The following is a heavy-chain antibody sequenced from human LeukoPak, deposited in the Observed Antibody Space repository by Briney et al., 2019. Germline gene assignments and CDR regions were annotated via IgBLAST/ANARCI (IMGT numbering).Heavy chain of an antibody. J-gene: IGHJ4*02. V-gene: IGHV3-48*03. D-gene: IGHD6-19*01. CDR2: ISSSGSTI. Sequence: GGSLRLSCAASGFTFSSYEMNWVRQAPGKGLEWVSYISSSGSTIYYADSVKGRFTISRDNAKNSLYLQMNSLRAEDTAVYYCARGYSSGWLELLYFDYWGQGTLVTVSP. CDR3: ARGYSSGWLELLYFDY. CDR1: GFTFSSYE.